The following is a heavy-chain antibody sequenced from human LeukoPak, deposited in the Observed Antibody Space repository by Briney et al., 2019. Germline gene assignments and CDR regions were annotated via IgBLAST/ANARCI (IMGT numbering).Heavy chain of an antibody. V-gene: IGHV4-61*02. CDR1: GGSINNGNHF. Sequence: SQTLSLTCTVSGGSINNGNHFWTWIRQPAGKGLEWIGRIFTGGRTNYNPSLESRLTMSIDTSKNQFSLKLNSVTAADTAMYFWGFSEGDFWGQGALVTVSS. J-gene: IGHJ4*02. CDR2: IFTGGRT. CDR3: GFSEGDF. D-gene: IGHD6-25*01.